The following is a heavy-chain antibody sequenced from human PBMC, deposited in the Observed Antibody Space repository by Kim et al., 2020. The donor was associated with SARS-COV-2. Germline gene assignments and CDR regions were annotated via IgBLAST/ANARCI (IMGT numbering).Heavy chain of an antibody. CDR3: AKEEKNGHFTNAAFDY. D-gene: IGHD2-8*01. J-gene: IGHJ4*02. Sequence: DSVKGRFTISIDDSRSTVYLQMNSLRVEDTAVYFCAKEEKNGHFTNAAFDYWGQGTLVTVSS. V-gene: IGHV3-23*03.